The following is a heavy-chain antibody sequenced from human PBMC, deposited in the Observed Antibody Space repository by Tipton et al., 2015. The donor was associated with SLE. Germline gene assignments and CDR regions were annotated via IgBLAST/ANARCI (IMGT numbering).Heavy chain of an antibody. CDR3: ARVGVVVPAAIGAFDI. V-gene: IGHV1-8*01. Sequence: QLVQSGAEVKKPGASVKVSCKASGYTFTSYDINWVRQATGQGLEWMGWMNPNSGNTGYAQKFQGRVTMTRNTSISTAYMELSSLRSEDTAVYYCARVGVVVPAAIGAFDIWGQGTMVTVSS. CDR1: GYTFTSYD. J-gene: IGHJ3*02. CDR2: MNPNSGNT. D-gene: IGHD2-2*01.